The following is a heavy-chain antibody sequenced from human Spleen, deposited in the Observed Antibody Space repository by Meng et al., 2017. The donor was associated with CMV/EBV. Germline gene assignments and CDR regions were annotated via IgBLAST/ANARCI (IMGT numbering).Heavy chain of an antibody. J-gene: IGHJ6*02. D-gene: IGHD6-13*01. CDR1: GGSISSYY. Sequence: SETLSLTCTVSGGSISSYYWSWIRQPPGKGLEWIGYIYYSGSTNYNPSLKSRVTISVDTSKNQFSLKLSSVTAADTAVYYCARALAAAGRLRAYYYYGMDVWGQGTTVTVSS. V-gene: IGHV4-59*01. CDR2: IYYSGST. CDR3: ARALAAAGRLRAYYYYGMDV.